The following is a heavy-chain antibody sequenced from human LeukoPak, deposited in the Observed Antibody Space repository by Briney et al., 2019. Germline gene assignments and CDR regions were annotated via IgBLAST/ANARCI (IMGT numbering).Heavy chain of an antibody. V-gene: IGHV4-34*01. J-gene: IGHJ4*02. CDR3: ASKHDFWSGLLS. CDR2: INHSGST. Sequence: PSETLSLTCDVYGGSFSGYYWSWIRQPPGKGLEWIGEINHSGSTNYNPSLKSRVTISVDTSKNQFSLKLSSVTAADTAVYYCASKHDFWSGLLSWGQGTLVTVSS. D-gene: IGHD3-3*01. CDR1: GGSFSGYY.